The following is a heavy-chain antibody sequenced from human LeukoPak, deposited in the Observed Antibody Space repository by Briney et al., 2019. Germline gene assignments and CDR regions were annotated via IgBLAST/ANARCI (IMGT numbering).Heavy chain of an antibody. CDR2: ISGSGGST. V-gene: IGHV3-23*01. CDR3: ARDGVATIPLDY. J-gene: IGHJ4*02. D-gene: IGHD5-12*01. Sequence: GGSLRLSCTASGFDFSSYAMSWVRQAPGKGLEWVSVISGSGGSTYYADSVEGRFTISRDNSKNTLYLQMSSLRAEDTAVYYCARDGVATIPLDYWGQGTVITVSS. CDR1: GFDFSSYA.